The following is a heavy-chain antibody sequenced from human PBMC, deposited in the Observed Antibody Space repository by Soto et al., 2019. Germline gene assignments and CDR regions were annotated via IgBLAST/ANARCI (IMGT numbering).Heavy chain of an antibody. CDR2: IIPLYGID. CDR3: ASGATLPAYYFDS. V-gene: IGHV1-69*02. J-gene: IGHJ4*02. D-gene: IGHD1-26*01. CDR1: GGTFNTYT. Sequence: QVQLVQSGAEVTKPGSSVKVSCKASGGTFNTYTISWVRQVPGQGLEWMGRIIPLYGIDKYAQRFQGRVTNTADRSTKTVYRELTSLRSEDAAVYDGASGATLPAYYFDSWGQGTLVTVSS.